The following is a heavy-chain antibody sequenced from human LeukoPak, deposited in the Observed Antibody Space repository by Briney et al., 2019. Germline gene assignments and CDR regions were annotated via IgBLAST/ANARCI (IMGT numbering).Heavy chain of an antibody. CDR1: GGSISSGSYY. D-gene: IGHD6-19*01. CDR2: IYTSGST. CDR3: ARAKWDREQWLVRGSFDY. V-gene: IGHV4-61*02. Sequence: PSQTLSLTCSVSGGSISSGSYYWSWIRQPAGKGLEWIGRIYTSGSTHNDPSLKSRVTISVDTSKNQFSLKLSSVTAADTAVYYCARAKWDREQWLVRGSFDYWGQGTLVTVSS. J-gene: IGHJ4*02.